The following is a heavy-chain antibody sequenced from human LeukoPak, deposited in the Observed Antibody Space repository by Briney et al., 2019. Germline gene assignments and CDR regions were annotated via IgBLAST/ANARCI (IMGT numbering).Heavy chain of an antibody. J-gene: IGHJ4*02. D-gene: IGHD3-16*01. V-gene: IGHV4-39*07. CDR1: GASIDSGTYY. CDR3: ARTPGFGDS. CDR2: IYYSGNT. Sequence: SETLSLTCTFSGASIDSGTYYWGWIRQPPGKGLEWIGSIYYSGNTYYTPSLKSRVTISLDTSKNQFSLKLTSVTAADTAVYYCARTPGFGDSWGQGTLVTVSS.